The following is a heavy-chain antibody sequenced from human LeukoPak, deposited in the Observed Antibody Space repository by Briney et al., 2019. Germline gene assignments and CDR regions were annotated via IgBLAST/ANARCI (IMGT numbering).Heavy chain of an antibody. Sequence: GASVKVSCKASGYTFTSYDINWVRQATGQGLEWMGWMNPNSGNTAYAQKFQGRVTITRNTSISTAYMELSSLRSEDTAVYYCARSGSYYSHAFDIWGQGTMVTVSS. J-gene: IGHJ3*02. CDR1: GYTFTSYD. CDR2: MNPNSGNT. CDR3: ARSGSYYSHAFDI. D-gene: IGHD1-26*01. V-gene: IGHV1-8*03.